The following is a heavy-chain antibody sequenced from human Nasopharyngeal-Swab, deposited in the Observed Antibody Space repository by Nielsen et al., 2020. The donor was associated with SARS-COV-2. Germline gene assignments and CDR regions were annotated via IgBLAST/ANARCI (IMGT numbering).Heavy chain of an antibody. V-gene: IGHV1-18*04. J-gene: IGHJ6*03. Sequence: ASVKVSCKASGYTSTNYGFTWVRQAPGQGLEWIGWISAYDGNTNYAQKLQDRVTLTTDTSTRTAYMELRSLRSDDTAVYYCARAIVAVSAAIWNYYYHCYMDVWGKGTTVTVSS. D-gene: IGHD2-2*01. CDR3: ARAIVAVSAAIWNYYYHCYMDV. CDR2: ISAYDGNT. CDR1: GYTSTNYG.